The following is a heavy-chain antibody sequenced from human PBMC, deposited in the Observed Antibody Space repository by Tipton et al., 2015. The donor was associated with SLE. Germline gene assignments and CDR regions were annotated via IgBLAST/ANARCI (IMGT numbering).Heavy chain of an antibody. D-gene: IGHD3-16*01. V-gene: IGHV3-30*18. CDR2: ISYDGSNK. CDR1: GFPFSYYG. Sequence: SLRLSCAASGFPFSYYGMHWVRQAPGKGLEWVAVISYDGSNKYYADSVRGRFTISRDNSKNTLYLQMNSLRAEDTAVYYCAKVGGGMYHGMDVWGQGTTVTVSS. CDR3: AKVGGGMYHGMDV. J-gene: IGHJ6*02.